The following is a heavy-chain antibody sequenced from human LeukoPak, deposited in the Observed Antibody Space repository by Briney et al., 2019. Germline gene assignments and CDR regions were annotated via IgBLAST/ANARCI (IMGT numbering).Heavy chain of an antibody. CDR1: GFTFDDYG. CDR3: ATSSHSGWQAGVDY. CDR2: INWSGAST. D-gene: IGHD6-19*01. Sequence: PGGSLRLSCAASGFTFDDYGMGWARQPPGKGLEWVSGINWSGASTGYVDSVKGRFTISRDNAKNSLYLQMNSLRAGDTALSYCATSSHSGWQAGVDYWGQGTLVTVSS. J-gene: IGHJ4*02. V-gene: IGHV3-20*04.